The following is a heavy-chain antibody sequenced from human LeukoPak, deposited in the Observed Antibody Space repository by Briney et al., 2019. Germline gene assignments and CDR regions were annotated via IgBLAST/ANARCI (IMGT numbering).Heavy chain of an antibody. V-gene: IGHV1-18*01. CDR2: ISAYNGNT. J-gene: IGHJ4*02. CDR1: GYTFTSYG. CDR3: ARDTPPPGYSSSWPFDY. D-gene: IGHD6-13*01. Sequence: GASVKVSCKSSGYTFTSYGIIWVRQAPGQGLEWMGRISAYNGNTNYAQKLQGRVTMTTDTSTSTAYMELRSLRSDDTAVYYCARDTPPPGYSSSWPFDYWGQGTLVTVSS.